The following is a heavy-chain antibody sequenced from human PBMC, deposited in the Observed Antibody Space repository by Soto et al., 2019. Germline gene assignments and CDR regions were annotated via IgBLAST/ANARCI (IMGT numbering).Heavy chain of an antibody. CDR2: IYPGDSDA. Sequence: PGESLKISCKGSGYTFSTYWIGWVRQVPGKVLEWMGIIYPGDSDARYSPYFQGQVTISADKSLTTAYMQWTSLTASDSGIYSRARVGCSGGNSYPSNALNDWGQGXQFTVYS. CDR3: ARVGCSGGNSYPSNALND. D-gene: IGHD2-15*01. V-gene: IGHV5-51*01. J-gene: IGHJ4*02. CDR1: GYTFSTYW.